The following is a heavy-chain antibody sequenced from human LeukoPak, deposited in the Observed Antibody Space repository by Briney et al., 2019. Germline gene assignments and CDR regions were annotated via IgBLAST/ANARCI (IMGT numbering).Heavy chain of an antibody. Sequence: PSETLSLTCTVSGDFVSTDYYWGWIRQPPGKGLECIGYIHSSEGTAHNASLKSRLTILLDTSKNQFSLTLSSVTAADTAVYYCARHVYGEGMVVWGKGTTVTVSS. CDR3: ARHVYGEGMVV. CDR2: IHSSEGT. V-gene: IGHV4-59*08. J-gene: IGHJ6*04. CDR1: GDFVSTDYY. D-gene: IGHD4-17*01.